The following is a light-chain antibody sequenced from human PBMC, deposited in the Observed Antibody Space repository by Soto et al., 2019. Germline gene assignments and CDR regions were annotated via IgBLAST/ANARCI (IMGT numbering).Light chain of an antibody. CDR3: QQSYSTFKT. V-gene: IGKV1-39*01. J-gene: IGKJ1*01. CDR1: QTINSY. CDR2: AAS. Sequence: DVQMTQSPSSLSASVGDIVTITCRASQTINSYLNWYQQKPGKAPKLLIYAASSLKSGVPSRFSGSGSGTDFTLTISTLQPEDFATYYCQQSYSTFKTFGQGTKVESK.